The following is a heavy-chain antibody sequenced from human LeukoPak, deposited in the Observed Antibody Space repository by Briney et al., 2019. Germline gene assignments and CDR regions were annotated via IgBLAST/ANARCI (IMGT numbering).Heavy chain of an antibody. CDR3: AKAKSLYYYYGKDV. J-gene: IGHJ6*02. CDR1: GFSFSTYG. Sequence: GGSLRLSCAASGFSFSTYGMNWVRQAPGKGLEWVAVLSYDGSNEYYTDSVKGRFTISRDNSKNTLYLQMNSLRAEDTAVYYCAKAKSLYYYYGKDVWGQGTTVTVSS. CDR2: LSYDGSNE. V-gene: IGHV3-30*18.